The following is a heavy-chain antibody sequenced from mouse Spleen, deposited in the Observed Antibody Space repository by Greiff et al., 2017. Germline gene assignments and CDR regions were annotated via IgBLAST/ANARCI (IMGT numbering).Heavy chain of an antibody. CDR1: GYTFTDYN. Sequence: EVKLMESGPELVKPGASVKIPCKASGYTFTDYNMDWVKQSHGKSLEWIGDINPNNGGTIYNQKFKGKATLTVDKSSSTAYMELRSLTSEDTAVYYCARKVRSITTVVGGYFDYWGQGTTLTVSS. D-gene: IGHD1-1*01. J-gene: IGHJ2*01. V-gene: IGHV1-18*01. CDR2: INPNNGGT. CDR3: ARKVRSITTVVGGYFDY.